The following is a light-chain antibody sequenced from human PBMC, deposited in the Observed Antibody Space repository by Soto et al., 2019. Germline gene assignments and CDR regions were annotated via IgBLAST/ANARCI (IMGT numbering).Light chain of an antibody. J-gene: IGKJ1*01. CDR2: AAS. Sequence: DIQMTQSPSSLSASVGDTVTITCRASQGISNYFAWYQQKPGQVPNLLIYAASTLQSGVPSRFSGSGSGTDFTLTISSLRPEDVATYYCQKYNNAPRTCGQGTKVEI. CDR1: QGISNY. V-gene: IGKV1-27*01. CDR3: QKYNNAPRT.